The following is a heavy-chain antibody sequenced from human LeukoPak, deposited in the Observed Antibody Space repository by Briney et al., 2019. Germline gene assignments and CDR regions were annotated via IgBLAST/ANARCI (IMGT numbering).Heavy chain of an antibody. D-gene: IGHD3-3*01. J-gene: IGHJ4*02. V-gene: IGHV4-4*07. CDR2: IYTSGST. Sequence: SETLSLTCTVSGGSISSYYWSWIRQPAGKGLEWIGRIYTSGSTNYNPSLKSRVTMSVDTSKNQFSLKLSSVTAADTAVYYCARGGRYYDFWSGYPAAIDYWGQGTLVTVSS. CDR3: ARGGRYYDFWSGYPAAIDY. CDR1: GGSISSYY.